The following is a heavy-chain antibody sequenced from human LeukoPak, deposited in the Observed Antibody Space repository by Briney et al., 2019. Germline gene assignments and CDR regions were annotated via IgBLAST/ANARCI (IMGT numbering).Heavy chain of an antibody. D-gene: IGHD1-7*01. CDR2: ISSSGSTI. CDR3: ARVQKSITGTTYGKYYYYYMDV. Sequence: GGSLRLSCAASGFTFSDYYMSWIRQAPGKGLEWVSYISSSGSTIYYADSVKGRFTISRDDAKNSLYLQMNSLRAEDTAVYYCARVQKSITGTTYGKYYYYYMDVWGKGTTVTVSS. J-gene: IGHJ6*03. V-gene: IGHV3-11*01. CDR1: GFTFSDYY.